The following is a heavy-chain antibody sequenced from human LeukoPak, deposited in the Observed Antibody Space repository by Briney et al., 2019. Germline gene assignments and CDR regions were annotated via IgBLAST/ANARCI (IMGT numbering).Heavy chain of an antibody. Sequence: SETLSLTCTVSGYSISSGYYWGWIRQPPGKGLEWIGSIYHSGSTYYNPSLKSRVTISVDTSKNQFSLKLSSVTAADTAVYYCAKDDYGGNSELWGQGTLVTVSS. CDR2: IYHSGST. CDR3: AKDDYGGNSEL. D-gene: IGHD4-23*01. J-gene: IGHJ4*02. V-gene: IGHV4-38-2*02. CDR1: GYSISSGYY.